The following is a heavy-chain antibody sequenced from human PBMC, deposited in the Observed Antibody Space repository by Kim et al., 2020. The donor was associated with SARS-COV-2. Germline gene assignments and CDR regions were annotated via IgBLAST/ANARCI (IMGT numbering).Heavy chain of an antibody. V-gene: IGHV3-30*02. Sequence: ESVKRRFTISRETSKNTLYLQMNSRRAEDTAVYYCAKERRPGTAVAASFDYWGQGTQVTVSS. J-gene: IGHJ4*02. D-gene: IGHD6-19*01. CDR3: AKERRPGTAVAASFDY.